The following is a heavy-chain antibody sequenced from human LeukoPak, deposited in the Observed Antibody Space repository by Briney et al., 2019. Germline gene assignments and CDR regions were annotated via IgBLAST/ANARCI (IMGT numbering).Heavy chain of an antibody. D-gene: IGHD4-17*01. CDR2: ISYDGSNK. CDR1: GFTFSSYA. V-gene: IGHV3-30-3*01. Sequence: GGSLRLSCAASGFTFSSYAMHWVRQAPGKGLEWVAVISYDGSNKYYADSVKGRFTISRDNSKNTLYLQMNSLRAEDTAVYYCAKEGHTVTKPWVNDYWGQGTLVTVSS. J-gene: IGHJ4*02. CDR3: AKEGHTVTKPWVNDY.